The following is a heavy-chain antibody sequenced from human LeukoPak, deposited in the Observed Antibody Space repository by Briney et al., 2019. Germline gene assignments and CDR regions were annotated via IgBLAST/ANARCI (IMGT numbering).Heavy chain of an antibody. D-gene: IGHD1-26*01. CDR1: GGTFSSYA. J-gene: IGHJ6*03. CDR2: IIPIFGTA. V-gene: IGHV1-69*05. CDR3: ARGWVGATATYYYMDV. Sequence: GASVKVSCKASGGTFSSYAISWVRQAPGQGLEWMGGIIPIFGTANYAQKFQGRVTITTDESTSTAYMELSSLRSEDTAVYYCARGWVGATATYYYMDVWGKGTTVTVSS.